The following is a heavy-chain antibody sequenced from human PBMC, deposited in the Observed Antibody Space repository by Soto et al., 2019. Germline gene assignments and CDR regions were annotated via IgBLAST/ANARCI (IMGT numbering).Heavy chain of an antibody. V-gene: IGHV6-1*01. D-gene: IGHD1-26*01. Sequence: SQTLSLTCVISGDSVSSNSAAWNWIRQSPSRGLEWLGRTYYRSKWYNDYAVSVKSRITINPDTSKNQLSLQLNSVTPEDTAVYYCARDSGSYFLGAFDIWGQGTMVTVSS. CDR3: ARDSGSYFLGAFDI. CDR1: GDSVSSNSAA. CDR2: TYYRSKWYN. J-gene: IGHJ3*02.